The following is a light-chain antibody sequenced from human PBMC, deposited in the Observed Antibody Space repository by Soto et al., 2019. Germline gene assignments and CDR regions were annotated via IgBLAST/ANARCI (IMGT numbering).Light chain of an antibody. CDR2: AAS. Sequence: ERGLTQCRWNLSMSRGERATLSCRASQSVDSSFLGWYQQKPGQSPRLLIYAASSRASGIPDRFSVNQSGTDFIVRRSGHSSEDVIPYYCRPHATVPRTIGQGTKVDIK. J-gene: IGKJ1*01. V-gene: IGKV3-20*01. CDR1: QSVDSSF. CDR3: RPHATVPRT.